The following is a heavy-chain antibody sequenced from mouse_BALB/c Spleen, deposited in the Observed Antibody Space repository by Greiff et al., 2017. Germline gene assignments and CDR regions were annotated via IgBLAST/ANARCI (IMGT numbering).Heavy chain of an antibody. J-gene: IGHJ2*01. CDR2: ISYSGST. CDR1: GYSITSDYA. V-gene: IGHV3-2*02. CDR3: AREGLGFDY. D-gene: IGHD4-1*01. Sequence: VQLQQSGPGLVKPSQSLSLTCTVTGYSITSDYAWNWIRQFPGNKLEWMGYISYSGSTSYNPSLKSRISITRDTSKNQFFLQLNSVTTEDTATYYCAREGLGFDYWGQGTTLTVSS.